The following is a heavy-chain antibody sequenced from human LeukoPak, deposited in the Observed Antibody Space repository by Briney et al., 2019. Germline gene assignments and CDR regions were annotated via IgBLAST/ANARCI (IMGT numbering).Heavy chain of an antibody. D-gene: IGHD3-10*01. CDR3: GRDGSFYYGSSGMDV. V-gene: IGHV3-33*01. J-gene: IGHJ6*04. CDR2: IWYDGSNK. Sequence: GRSLRLSCAASGFTFSSYGMHWVRQAPGKGLEWVAVIWYDGSNKYYADSVKGRFTISRDNAKNTLYLQMNSLRAEDTAVYYCGRDGSFYYGSSGMDVWGKGTTVTVSS. CDR1: GFTFSSYG.